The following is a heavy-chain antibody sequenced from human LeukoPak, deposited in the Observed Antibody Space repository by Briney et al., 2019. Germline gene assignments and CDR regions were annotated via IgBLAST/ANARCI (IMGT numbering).Heavy chain of an antibody. Sequence: GSLRLSCAVSGFTISSNAMSWVRQPPGKGLEWIGEINHSGSTNYNPSLKSRVTISVDTSKNQFSLKLSSVTAADTAVYYCAGDIVVVPAASTGRDAFDIWGQGTMVTVSS. D-gene: IGHD2-2*01. J-gene: IGHJ3*02. CDR3: AGDIVVVPAASTGRDAFDI. CDR1: GFTISSNAM. CDR2: INHSGST. V-gene: IGHV4-4*02.